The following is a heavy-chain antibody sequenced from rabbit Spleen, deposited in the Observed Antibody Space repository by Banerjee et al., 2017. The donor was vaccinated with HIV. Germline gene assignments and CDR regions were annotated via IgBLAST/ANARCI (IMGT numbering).Heavy chain of an antibody. V-gene: IGHV1S40*01. CDR3: ARDAASSFSSYGMDL. CDR1: GFDLISYYY. D-gene: IGHD8-1*01. Sequence: QSLEESGGDLVKPGASLTLTCTASGFDLISYYYMCWVRQAPGKGLEWIGCIYNGDGSTYYASWAKGRFTISKTSSTTMTLQVTRLTAADTATYFCARDAASSFSSYGMDLWGQGTLVTVS. J-gene: IGHJ3*01. CDR2: IYNGDGST.